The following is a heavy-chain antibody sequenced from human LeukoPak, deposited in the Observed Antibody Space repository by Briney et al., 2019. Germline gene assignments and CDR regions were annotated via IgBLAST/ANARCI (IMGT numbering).Heavy chain of an antibody. D-gene: IGHD3/OR15-3a*01. CDR3: AAERDSLPLYRDV. Sequence: PSETLSLTCTVSGVSLSSGSYYWSWIRQPAGKGLEWIGRVYTSGNTNYSPSLQSRVTISVDTSKNQFSLKLTSVTVADTAAYYCAAERDSLPLYRDVWGKGTTVTVSS. J-gene: IGHJ6*04. CDR1: GVSLSSGSYY. V-gene: IGHV4-61*02. CDR2: VYTSGNT.